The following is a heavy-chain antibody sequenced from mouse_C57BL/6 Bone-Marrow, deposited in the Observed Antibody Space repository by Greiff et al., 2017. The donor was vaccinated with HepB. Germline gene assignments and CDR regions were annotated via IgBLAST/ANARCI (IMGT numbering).Heavy chain of an antibody. D-gene: IGHD2-5*01. V-gene: IGHV2-2*01. CDR1: GFSLTSYG. Sequence: VQRVESGPGLVQPSQSLSITCTVSGFSLTSYGVHWVRQSPGKGLEWLGVIWSGGSTDYNAAFISRLSISKDNSKSQVFFKMNSLQADDTAIYYCARNVHYSNFLFDYWGQGTTLTVSS. CDR3: ARNVHYSNFLFDY. CDR2: IWSGGST. J-gene: IGHJ2*01.